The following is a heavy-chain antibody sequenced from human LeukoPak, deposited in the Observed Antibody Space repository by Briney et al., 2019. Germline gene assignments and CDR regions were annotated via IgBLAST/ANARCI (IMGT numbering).Heavy chain of an antibody. D-gene: IGHD3-22*01. CDR1: GYTFTNYY. CDR3: ARIRSGYPPFDY. CDR2: INPNSGGT. V-gene: IGHV1-2*02. Sequence: ASVKVSCKASGYTFTNYYLHWVRQAPGQGLEWMGWINPNSGGTNYAQKFQGRVTMTRDTSISTAYMELSRLRSDDTAVYYCARIRSGYPPFDYWGQGTLVTVSS. J-gene: IGHJ4*02.